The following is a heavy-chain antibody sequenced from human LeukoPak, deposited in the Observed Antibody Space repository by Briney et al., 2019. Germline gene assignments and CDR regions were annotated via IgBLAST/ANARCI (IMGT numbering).Heavy chain of an antibody. CDR1: GGSFSGYY. CDR2: INHSGST. J-gene: IGHJ4*02. V-gene: IGHV4-34*01. Sequence: SETLSLTCAVYGGSFSGYYWSWIRQPPGKGLEWIGEINHSGSTNYNPSLKSRVTISVDTSKNQFSLTLSSVTAADTAVYYCALRTGYSRYWGQGTLVTVSS. CDR3: ALRTGYSRY. D-gene: IGHD3-9*01.